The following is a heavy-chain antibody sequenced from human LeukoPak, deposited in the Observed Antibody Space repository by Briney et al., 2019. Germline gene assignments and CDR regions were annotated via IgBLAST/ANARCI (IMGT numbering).Heavy chain of an antibody. V-gene: IGHV3-21*01. CDR2: ISSSGSYI. CDR3: ARGATIFGVVIKSY. Sequence: NPGGSLRLSCAASGFTFSSYSMNWVRQAPGKGLEWVSSISSSGSYIYYADSVKGRFTISRDNAKNSLYLQMNSLRAEDTAVYYCARGATIFGVVIKSYWGQGTLVTVSS. CDR1: GFTFSSYS. J-gene: IGHJ4*02. D-gene: IGHD3-3*01.